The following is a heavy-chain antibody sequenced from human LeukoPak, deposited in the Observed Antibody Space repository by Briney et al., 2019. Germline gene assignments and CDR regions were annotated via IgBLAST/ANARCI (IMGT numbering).Heavy chain of an antibody. Sequence: GGSLRLSCAASGFTFSSYWMSWVRQAPGKGLEWVANIKQDGSEKYYVDSVKGRFTISRDNAKNSLYLQMNSLRAEDTAVYYCARSFGVVMDYYYYGMDVWGQGTTVTVSS. V-gene: IGHV3-7*01. D-gene: IGHD3-3*01. CDR2: IKQDGSEK. J-gene: IGHJ6*02. CDR3: ARSFGVVMDYYYYGMDV. CDR1: GFTFSSYW.